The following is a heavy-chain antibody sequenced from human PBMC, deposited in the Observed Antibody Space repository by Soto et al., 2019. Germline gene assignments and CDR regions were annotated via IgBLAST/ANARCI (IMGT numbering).Heavy chain of an antibody. D-gene: IGHD2-2*01. Sequence: QVQLQQWGAGLLKPSETLSLTCAVYGGSFSGYYWSWIRQPPGKGLEWIGEINHSGSTNYNPSLKSRVTISVDTSKNQFSLELSSVTAADTAVYYCARGPGVVPAALDYWGQGTLVTVSS. J-gene: IGHJ4*02. V-gene: IGHV4-34*01. CDR1: GGSFSGYY. CDR2: INHSGST. CDR3: ARGPGVVPAALDY.